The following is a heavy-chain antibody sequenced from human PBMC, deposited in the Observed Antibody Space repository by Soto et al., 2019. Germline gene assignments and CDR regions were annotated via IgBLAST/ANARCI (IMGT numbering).Heavy chain of an antibody. CDR3: ARRAYYFDDTGSHAFDI. CDR2: IGTSGDNT. D-gene: IGHD3-22*01. Sequence: EVQLLESGGGLGQPGGSLRLSCVASGYNFNKYAVSWVRQAPGKGLEWVSAIGTSGDNTYYTDSVKGRFTISRDNSKNMLYLQMDSLTAEDTAVYYCARRAYYFDDTGSHAFDIWGQGTRVTVSS. V-gene: IGHV3-23*01. CDR1: GYNFNKYA. J-gene: IGHJ3*02.